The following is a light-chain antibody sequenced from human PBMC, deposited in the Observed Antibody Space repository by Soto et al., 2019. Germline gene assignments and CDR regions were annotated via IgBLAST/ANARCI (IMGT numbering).Light chain of an antibody. Sequence: QSALTQPASVSGSPGQSITISCTGTSSDVGGYKYVSWYQQHPGKAPKLIIYEVINRPSGVSNRFSGSKSGNTASLTISGLQAEDEADYYCSSYTSSSTWVFGGGTKLTVL. J-gene: IGLJ3*02. V-gene: IGLV2-14*01. CDR2: EVI. CDR1: SSDVGGYKY. CDR3: SSYTSSSTWV.